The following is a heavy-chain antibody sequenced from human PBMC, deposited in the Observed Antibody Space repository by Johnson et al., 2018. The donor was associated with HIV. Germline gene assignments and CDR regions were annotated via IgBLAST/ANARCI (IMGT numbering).Heavy chain of an antibody. V-gene: IGHV3-66*01. Sequence: VQLVESGGALVQPGRSLRLTCTASGFTVNSNYMSWVRQAPGKGLEWVSIIYSGGSTYYADSVKGRFTISRDNSKNTLYLQMNSLRAEDTAVYYCARDGQLGAFDIWGQGTMVTVSS. CDR3: ARDGQLGAFDI. CDR2: IYSGGST. D-gene: IGHD1-1*01. J-gene: IGHJ3*02. CDR1: GFTVNSNY.